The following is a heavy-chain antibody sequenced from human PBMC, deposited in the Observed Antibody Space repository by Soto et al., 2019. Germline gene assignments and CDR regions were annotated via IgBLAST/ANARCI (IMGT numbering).Heavy chain of an antibody. CDR1: GFTFTSHA. V-gene: IGHV3-30*18. J-gene: IGHJ6*04. D-gene: IGHD2-2*01. Sequence: QGQLVDSGGGVVQPGRCLRLSCAASGFTFTSHAMHWVRQTPGKGVEWVAAISYDEIDKKYASSVKGRFTVSRDHVKKHLSPQMKSMGPEDTAVYYCAKDSGYQLPDNYFYYGLDVWGKGPTVTVSS. CDR2: ISYDEIDK. CDR3: AKDSGYQLPDNYFYYGLDV.